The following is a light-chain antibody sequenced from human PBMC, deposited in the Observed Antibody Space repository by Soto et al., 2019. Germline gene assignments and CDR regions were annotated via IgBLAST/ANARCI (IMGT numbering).Light chain of an antibody. Sequence: EIVLTLSPATLSLSPGERATLSCRASQSVSSYLAWYQQEPGQAPRLLVYDASNRATGIPARFSGSGSGTDFTLTISSLEPEDFAVYYCQQRSNWPPLTFGGGTRLEIK. V-gene: IGKV3-11*01. CDR3: QQRSNWPPLT. J-gene: IGKJ5*01. CDR2: DAS. CDR1: QSVSSY.